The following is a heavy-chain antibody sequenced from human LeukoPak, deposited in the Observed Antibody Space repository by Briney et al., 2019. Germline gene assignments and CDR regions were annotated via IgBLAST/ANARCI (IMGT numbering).Heavy chain of an antibody. CDR2: ISSSSIYI. D-gene: IGHD6-25*01. CDR1: GFTFSTYS. CDR3: ARAFWRQGSNWFDP. J-gene: IGHJ5*02. Sequence: PGGSLRLSCAASGFTFSTYSMNWVRQAPGKGLEWVSSISSSSIYIYYVDSVKGRFTISRDNAKNSLYLQMNSLRAEDTAVYYCARAFWRQGSNWFDPWGQGTLVTVSS. V-gene: IGHV3-21*01.